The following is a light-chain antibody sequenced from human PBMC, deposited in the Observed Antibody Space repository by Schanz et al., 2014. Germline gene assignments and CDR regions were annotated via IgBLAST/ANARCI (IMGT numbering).Light chain of an antibody. V-gene: IGLV1-47*02. CDR3: GTWDTSLTVVM. CDR2: SNN. CDR1: SSNIGSNY. J-gene: IGLJ3*02. Sequence: QSVLTQPPSASGTPGQRVTISCSGSSSNIGSNYVYWYQQLPGTAPKLVIYSNNQRPSGVPARFSGSKSGTSASLAISGLQSEDEADYFCGTWDTSLTVVMFGAGTKLTVL.